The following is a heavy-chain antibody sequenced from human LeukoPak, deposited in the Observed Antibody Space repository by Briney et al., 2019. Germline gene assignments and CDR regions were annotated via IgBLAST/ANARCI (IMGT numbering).Heavy chain of an antibody. D-gene: IGHD2-2*01. J-gene: IGHJ5*02. CDR1: GGSFSGYY. V-gene: IGHV4-34*01. CDR3: ARGQEPDCSSTSCPNWFDP. CDR2: INHSGST. Sequence: PSETLSLTRAVYGGSFSGYYWSWIRQPPGKGLEWIGEINHSGSTNYNPSLKSRVTISVDTSKNQFSLKLSSVTAADTAVYYCARGQEPDCSSTSCPNWFDPWGQGTLVTVTS.